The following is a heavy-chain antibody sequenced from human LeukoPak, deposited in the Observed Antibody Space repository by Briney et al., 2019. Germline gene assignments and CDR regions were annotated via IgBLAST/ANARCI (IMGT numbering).Heavy chain of an antibody. D-gene: IGHD1-14*01. CDR1: GYAFTGYR. J-gene: IGHJ4*02. V-gene: IGHV1-2*02. Sequence: GASVKVSCKASGYAFTGYRMHWVRQAPGQGLEWMAWINPNSGATDYAQKFQGRVTMTRDTSTSTAYMELSRLRSDDTAVYYCARLNGNHFDYWGQGTLVTVSS. CDR3: ARLNGNHFDY. CDR2: INPNSGAT.